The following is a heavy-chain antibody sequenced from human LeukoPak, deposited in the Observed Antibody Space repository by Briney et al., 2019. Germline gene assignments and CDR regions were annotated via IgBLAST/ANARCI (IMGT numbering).Heavy chain of an antibody. J-gene: IGHJ4*02. D-gene: IGHD3-3*01. Sequence: GASVKVSCKASGGTFSSYAISWVRQAPGQGLEWMGRIIPILGIANYAQKFQGRVTITADKSTSTAYMELSSLRSEDTAVYYCARDEDYDFWSGYPDYWGQGTLVTVSS. V-gene: IGHV1-69*04. CDR3: ARDEDYDFWSGYPDY. CDR1: GGTFSSYA. CDR2: IIPILGIA.